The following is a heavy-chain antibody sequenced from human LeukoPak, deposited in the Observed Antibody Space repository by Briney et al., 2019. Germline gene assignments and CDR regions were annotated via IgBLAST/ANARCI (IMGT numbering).Heavy chain of an antibody. CDR1: GYTFTSYG. Sequence: ASVKVSCKASGYTFTSYGITWVRQAPGQGLEWMGWISGYNANTNYAQKLQGRVTMTTDTTTSTAYMELRSLRSDDTAVYYCARDSLMGYSYAKTDYWGQGTLVTVSS. J-gene: IGHJ4*02. D-gene: IGHD5-18*01. CDR2: ISGYNANT. CDR3: ARDSLMGYSYAKTDY. V-gene: IGHV1-18*01.